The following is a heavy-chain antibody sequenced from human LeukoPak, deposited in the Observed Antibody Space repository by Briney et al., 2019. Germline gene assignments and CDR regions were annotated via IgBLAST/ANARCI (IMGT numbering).Heavy chain of an antibody. V-gene: IGHV3-30*18. CDR1: GFTFSSYG. D-gene: IGHD3-16*02. J-gene: IGHJ4*02. CDR3: AKARDDYVWGSYLAF. CDR2: ISYDGSNK. Sequence: PGGSLRLSCAASGFTFSSYGMHWVRQAPGKGLEWVAVISYDGSNKYYADSVKGRFTISRDNSKNTLYLQMNSLRAEDTAVYYCAKARDDYVWGSYLAFWGQGTLVTVSS.